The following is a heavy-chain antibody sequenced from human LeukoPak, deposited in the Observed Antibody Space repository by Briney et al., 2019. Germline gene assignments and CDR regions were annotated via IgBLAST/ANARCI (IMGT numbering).Heavy chain of an antibody. V-gene: IGHV3-48*02. Sequence: GGSLRLSCAASGFTFSTYNMNWVRQAPGKGLEWVSFISSGSRIIYYADSVKGRFTVSRDNAKNTLYLQMNSLRDEDTAVYYCARNPAGIGDYWGQGTLVSVSS. J-gene: IGHJ4*02. CDR2: ISSGSRII. CDR3: ARNPAGIGDY. D-gene: IGHD1-26*01. CDR1: GFTFSTYN.